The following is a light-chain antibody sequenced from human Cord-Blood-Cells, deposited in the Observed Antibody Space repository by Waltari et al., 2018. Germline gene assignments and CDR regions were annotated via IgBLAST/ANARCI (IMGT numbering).Light chain of an antibody. V-gene: IGLV3-25*02. J-gene: IGLJ2*01. CDR1: ALPKQY. CDR3: QSADSSGTYVV. Sequence: SYELTQPPSVSVSPGQTARITCSGDALPKQYAYWYQQKPGQAPVLVIYKDSERPSGIPELFSGSSSGTTVTLTISGVQAEDEADYYGQSADSSGTYVVFGGGTKLTVL. CDR2: KDS.